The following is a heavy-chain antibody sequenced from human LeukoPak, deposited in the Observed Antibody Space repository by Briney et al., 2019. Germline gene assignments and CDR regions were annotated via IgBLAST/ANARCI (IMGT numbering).Heavy chain of an antibody. V-gene: IGHV4-34*01. CDR1: GGSFSGYY. D-gene: IGHD3-3*01. CDR3: ARALYYDFWSGYPPLDY. Sequence: SETLSLTCAVYGGSFSGYYWSWIRQPPGKGLEWIGEINHSGSTNYNPSLKSRVTISVDTSKNQFSLKLSSVTAADTAVYYCARALYYDFWSGYPPLDYWGQGTLVTVSS. CDR2: INHSGST. J-gene: IGHJ4*02.